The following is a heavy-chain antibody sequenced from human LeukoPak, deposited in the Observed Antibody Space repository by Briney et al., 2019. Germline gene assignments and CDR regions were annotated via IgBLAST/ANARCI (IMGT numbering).Heavy chain of an antibody. CDR3: ARGDCSGGSCYLSLTTIDY. Sequence: GGSLRLSCAASGFTFSSYGMHWVRQAPGKGLEWVAVISYDGSNKYYADSVKGRFTISRDNAKNSLYLQMNSLRAEDTAVYYCARGDCSGGSCYLSLTTIDYWGQGTLVTVSS. CDR2: ISYDGSNK. V-gene: IGHV3-30*03. J-gene: IGHJ4*02. CDR1: GFTFSSYG. D-gene: IGHD2-15*01.